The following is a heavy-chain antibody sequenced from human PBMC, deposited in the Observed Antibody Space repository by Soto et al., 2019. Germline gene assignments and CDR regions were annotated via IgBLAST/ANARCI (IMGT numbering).Heavy chain of an antibody. CDR3: AKEPFCSGGTCYSGAFDI. Sequence: GGSLRLSCAASQFIFSNYAMSWVRQAPGKGLEWVSAISGSGSNTYYAASVKGRFTISRDNSKNSLFLQMNSLRAEDTAVYYCAKEPFCSGGTCYSGAFDIWGQGTMVTVSS. CDR1: QFIFSNYA. CDR2: ISGSGSNT. D-gene: IGHD2-15*01. V-gene: IGHV3-23*01. J-gene: IGHJ3*02.